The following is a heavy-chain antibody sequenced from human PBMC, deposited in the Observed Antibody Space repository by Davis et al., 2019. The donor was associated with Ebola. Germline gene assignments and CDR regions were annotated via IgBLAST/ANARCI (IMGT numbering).Heavy chain of an antibody. V-gene: IGHV3-30-3*01. CDR1: GFTFSSYA. Sequence: GESLKISCAASGFTFSSYAMHWVRQAPGKGLEWVAVISYDGSNKYYADSVKGRFTISRDNAKNSLYLQMNSLRAEDTAVYYCAGGIAVAGTGYFDYWGQGTLVTVSS. D-gene: IGHD6-19*01. J-gene: IGHJ4*02. CDR3: AGGIAVAGTGYFDY. CDR2: ISYDGSNK.